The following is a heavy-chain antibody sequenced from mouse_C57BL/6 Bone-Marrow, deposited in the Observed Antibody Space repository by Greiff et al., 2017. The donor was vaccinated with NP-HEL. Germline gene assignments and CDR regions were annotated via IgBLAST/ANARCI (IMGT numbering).Heavy chain of an antibody. J-gene: IGHJ2*01. CDR2: ISYDGSN. CDR3: ARRGEGGYFDY. CDR1: GYSITSGYY. Sequence: EESGPGLVKPSQSLSLTCSVTGYSITSGYYWNWIRQFPGNKLEWMGYISYDGSNNYTQSLKNRISITRDTSKNQFFLKLNSVTTEDTDTYYCARRGEGGYFDYWGQGTTLTVSS. V-gene: IGHV3-6*01.